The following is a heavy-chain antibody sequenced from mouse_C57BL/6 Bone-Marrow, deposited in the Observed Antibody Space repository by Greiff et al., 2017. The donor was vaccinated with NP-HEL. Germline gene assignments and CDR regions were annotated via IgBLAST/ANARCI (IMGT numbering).Heavy chain of an antibody. Sequence: QVQLKESGAELARPGASVKLSCKASGYTFTSYGISWVKQRTGQGLEWIGEIYPRSGNPYYNEKFKGKATLTADKSSSTAYMELRSLTSEDSAVYFCAREEIYYYGWFAYWGQGTLVTVSA. V-gene: IGHV1-81*01. J-gene: IGHJ3*01. CDR3: AREEIYYYGWFAY. D-gene: IGHD1-1*01. CDR2: IYPRSGNP. CDR1: GYTFTSYG.